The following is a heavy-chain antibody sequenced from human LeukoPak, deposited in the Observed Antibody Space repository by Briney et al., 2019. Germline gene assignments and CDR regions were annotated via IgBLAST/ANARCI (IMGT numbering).Heavy chain of an antibody. V-gene: IGHV4-38-2*02. CDR3: ARGRRFLEWLLFYY. J-gene: IGHJ4*02. D-gene: IGHD3-3*01. CDR2: IYHSGST. Sequence: PSETLSLTCTVSGYSISSGYYWGWIRQPPGKGLEWIGSIYHSGSTYYNPSLKSRVTISVDTSKNQFSLKLSSVSAADTAVYYCARGRRFLEWLLFYYWGQGTLVTVSS. CDR1: GYSISSGYY.